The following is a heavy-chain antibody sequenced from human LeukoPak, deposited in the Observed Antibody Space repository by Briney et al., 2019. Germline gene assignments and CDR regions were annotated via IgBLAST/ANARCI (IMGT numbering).Heavy chain of an antibody. CDR2: MNPNSGNT. V-gene: IGHV1-8*01. J-gene: IGHJ4*02. CDR3: ARTWNDDFDY. CDR1: GYTFTSYD. D-gene: IGHD1-1*01. Sequence: ASVKVSCKASGYTFTSYDINWVRQATGQGPEWMGRMNPNSGNTGYAQNVQGRVTMTRNTSISTAYMELSSLRSEDTAVYYCARTWNDDFDYWGQGTLVTVSS.